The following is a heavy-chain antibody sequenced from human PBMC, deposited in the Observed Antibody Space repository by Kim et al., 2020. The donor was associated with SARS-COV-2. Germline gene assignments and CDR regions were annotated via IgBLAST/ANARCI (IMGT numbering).Heavy chain of an antibody. CDR3: TRRGWGIAYGSYFDS. CDR1: GFTFSDYA. CDR2: IRHNSNGGTT. V-gene: IGHV3-49*03. D-gene: IGHD3-10*01. J-gene: IGHJ4*01. Sequence: GGSLRLSCTASGFTFSDYAMSWFRQAPGKGLEWVGFIRHNSNGGTTEYSASVKGRFTTSSYESKSIAYMQINILKTEDTALYDSTRRGWGIAYGSYFDS.